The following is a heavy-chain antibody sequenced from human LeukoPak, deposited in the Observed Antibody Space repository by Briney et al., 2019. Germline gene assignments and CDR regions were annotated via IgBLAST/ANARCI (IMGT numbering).Heavy chain of an antibody. Sequence: PSETLSLTCTVSNDSINTYSWNWIRRPAGKGLEWIGRIYTTGTTDYNPSLKSRVTMSVDTSKNHFSLKMTSITAADTAVYYCARGVDTAIVSGGYNFFDPWGQGILVTVSS. J-gene: IGHJ5*02. CDR3: ARGVDTAIVSGGYNFFDP. CDR2: IYTTGTT. D-gene: IGHD5-18*01. V-gene: IGHV4-4*07. CDR1: NDSINTYS.